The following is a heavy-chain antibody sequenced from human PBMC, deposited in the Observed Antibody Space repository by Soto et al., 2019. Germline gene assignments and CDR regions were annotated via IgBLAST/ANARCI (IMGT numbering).Heavy chain of an antibody. CDR2: IYYSGST. V-gene: IGHV4-59*08. Sequence: SETLCLTCTVSGGSISSYYWSWIRQPPGKGLEWIGYIYYSGSTNYNPSLKSRVTISVDTSKNQFSLKLSSVTAADTAVYYCAKSYGVATFDPWGQGTLVTVSS. D-gene: IGHD5-12*01. CDR1: GGSISSYY. CDR3: AKSYGVATFDP. J-gene: IGHJ5*02.